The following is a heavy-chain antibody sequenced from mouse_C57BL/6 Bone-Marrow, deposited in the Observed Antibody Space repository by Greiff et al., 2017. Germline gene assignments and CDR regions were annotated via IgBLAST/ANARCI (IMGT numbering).Heavy chain of an antibody. D-gene: IGHD1-1*01. V-gene: IGHV14-4*01. CDR3: TFYYYGPYLYFDV. Sequence: VQLQQSGAELVRPGASVKLSCTASGFNIKDDYMHWVKQRPEQGLEWIGWIDPENGDTEYASKFQGKATITADTSSNTAYLQLSSLTSEDTAVYYCTFYYYGPYLYFDVWGTGTTVTVSS. J-gene: IGHJ1*03. CDR2: IDPENGDT. CDR1: GFNIKDDY.